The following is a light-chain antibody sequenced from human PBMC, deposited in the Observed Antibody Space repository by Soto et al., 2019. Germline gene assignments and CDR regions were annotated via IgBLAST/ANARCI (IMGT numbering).Light chain of an antibody. Sequence: DIQMTQSPSSLSASVGDRVTITCRASQSISTYLHWYQQKPGKAPKLLIYAASSLQSGVQSRFTGSGSGTDSTLTISSLQPEDFATYYCKQSYTARACGQGTKVDIK. J-gene: IGKJ1*01. CDR3: KQSYTARA. CDR2: AAS. V-gene: IGKV1-39*01. CDR1: QSISTY.